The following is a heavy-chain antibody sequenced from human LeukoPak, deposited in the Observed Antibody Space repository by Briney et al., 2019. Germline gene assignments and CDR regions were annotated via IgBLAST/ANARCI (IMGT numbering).Heavy chain of an antibody. CDR2: IIPIFGTA. Sequence: SVKVSCKASGYTFTGYYMHWVRQAPGQGLEWMGRIIPIFGTANYAQKFQGRVTITTDESTSTAYMELSSLRSEDTAVYYCASPTPRITMIVRVRDAFDIWGQGTMVTVSS. D-gene: IGHD3-22*01. CDR3: ASPTPRITMIVRVRDAFDI. J-gene: IGHJ3*02. V-gene: IGHV1-69*05. CDR1: GYTFTGYY.